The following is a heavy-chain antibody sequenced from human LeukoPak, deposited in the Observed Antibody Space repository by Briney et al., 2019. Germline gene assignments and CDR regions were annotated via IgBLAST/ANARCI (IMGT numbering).Heavy chain of an antibody. D-gene: IGHD3-10*01. CDR3: ARDSNKLLWFWELSLPHAFDI. Sequence: ASVKVSCKASGYTFTGYYMHWVRQAPGQGLEWIGWINPNSGGTNYAQKFQGKVTMTRDTSISTAYMELSRLRSDDTAVYYCARDSNKLLWFWELSLPHAFDIWGQGTMVTVSS. CDR1: GYTFTGYY. J-gene: IGHJ3*02. CDR2: INPNSGGT. V-gene: IGHV1-2*02.